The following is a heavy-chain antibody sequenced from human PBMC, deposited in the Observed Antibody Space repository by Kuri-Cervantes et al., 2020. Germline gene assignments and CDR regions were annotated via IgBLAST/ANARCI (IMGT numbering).Heavy chain of an antibody. Sequence: LSLTCAASGFTFNTYWMSWVRQAPGKGLEWVANIKHDGSQKFYVDSVKGRFTISRDNAKNSLYLQMNSLRAEDTAVYYCAREMGQWLVHYYYYGMDVWGQGTTVTVSS. D-gene: IGHD6-19*01. CDR2: IKHDGSQK. CDR3: AREMGQWLVHYYYYGMDV. V-gene: IGHV3-7*01. J-gene: IGHJ6*02. CDR1: GFTFNTYW.